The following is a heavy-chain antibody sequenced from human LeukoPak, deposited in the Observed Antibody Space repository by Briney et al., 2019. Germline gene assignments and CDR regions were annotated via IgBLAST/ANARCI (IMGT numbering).Heavy chain of an antibody. CDR3: TTDDIVVVPAAYPANYYCYGMDV. Sequence: PGGSLRLSCAASGFTFSNAWMTWVRQAPGKGLKWVGRIKSKTDVGTTDYAAPVKCRFTISRDDSKNTLYLQMNSLKTEDTAVYYCTTDDIVVVPAAYPANYYCYGMDVWGQGTTVTVSS. CDR1: GFTFSNAW. J-gene: IGHJ6*02. CDR2: IKSKTDVGTT. V-gene: IGHV3-15*01. D-gene: IGHD2-2*01.